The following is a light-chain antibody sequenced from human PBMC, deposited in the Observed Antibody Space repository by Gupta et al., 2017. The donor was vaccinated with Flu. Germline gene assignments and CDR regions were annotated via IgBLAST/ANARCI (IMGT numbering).Light chain of an antibody. CDR1: QSLNSGY. V-gene: IGKV3-20*01. J-gene: IGKJ1*01. CDR3: QQEGNSPQT. Sequence: GTLSLSPGERVTLSCRASQSLNSGYLAWYQQRPGQAPRLLIFGASSRATGIPDRFSGSGSGTNFTLTISRLEPEDFAVYYCQQEGNSPQTLGQGTKVEIK. CDR2: GAS.